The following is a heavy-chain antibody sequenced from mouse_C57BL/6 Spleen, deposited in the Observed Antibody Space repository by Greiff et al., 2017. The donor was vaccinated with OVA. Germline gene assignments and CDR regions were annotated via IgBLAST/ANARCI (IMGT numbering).Heavy chain of an antibody. D-gene: IGHD1-1*01. J-gene: IGHJ3*01. CDR2: ISSGGDYI. V-gene: IGHV5-9-1*02. CDR1: GFTFSSYA. CDR3: TRDRTTGSPSWFAY. Sequence: EVQLVESGEGLVKPGGSLKLSCAASGFTFSSYAMSWVRQTPEKRLEWVAYISSGGDYIYYADTVKGRFTISRDNARNTLYLQMSSLKSEDTAMYYCTRDRTTGSPSWFAYWGQGTLVTVSA.